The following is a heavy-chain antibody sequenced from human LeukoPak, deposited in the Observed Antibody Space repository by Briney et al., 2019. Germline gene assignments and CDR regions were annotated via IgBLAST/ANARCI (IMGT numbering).Heavy chain of an antibody. J-gene: IGHJ4*02. CDR1: GGSISSYY. D-gene: IGHD2-15*01. CDR2: IYTRGST. Sequence: SETLSLTCTVSGGSISSYYWSWIRQPAGKGQEWIGRIYTRGSTNHNPSLKSRVTMSVDTSKNQFSLKLSSVTAADTAVYYCASSFLRYCSGGSCYWAFDYWGQGTLVTVSS. CDR3: ASSFLRYCSGGSCYWAFDY. V-gene: IGHV4-4*07.